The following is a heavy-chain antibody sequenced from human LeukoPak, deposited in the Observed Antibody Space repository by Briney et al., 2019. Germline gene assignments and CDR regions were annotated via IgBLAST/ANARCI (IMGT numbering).Heavy chain of an antibody. D-gene: IGHD3-3*01. Sequence: SVKGRFTISRDNAKNSLSLHMYSLRADDTAVYYCARDQGGFGFGKYDYWGRGTLVTVSS. J-gene: IGHJ4*02. V-gene: IGHV3-21*06. CDR3: ARDQGGFGFGKYDY.